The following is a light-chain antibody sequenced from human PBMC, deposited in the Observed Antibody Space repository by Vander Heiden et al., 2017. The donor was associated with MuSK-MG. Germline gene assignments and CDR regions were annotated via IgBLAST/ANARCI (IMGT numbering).Light chain of an antibody. CDR2: AAS. J-gene: IGKJ1*01. CDR3: QQNDSSPWT. V-gene: IGKV1-39*01. Sequence: DIQVTQSPSSLSASVGDRVTITCRASKSIGTSLTWYQQKPGKAPNLLIYAASSLQSEVPSRFSGSGSGTDLTLTISSLQPEDFATYYCQQNDSSPWTFGQGTKVEV. CDR1: KSIGTS.